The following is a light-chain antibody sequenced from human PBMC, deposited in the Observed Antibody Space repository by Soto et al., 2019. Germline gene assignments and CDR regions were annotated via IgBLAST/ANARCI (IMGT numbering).Light chain of an antibody. Sequence: EIVLTQSPGTLSLSPGERATLSCRASQSVTSSYLAWYQQKPGQAPRLLIYGASSRASGIPDRFRGSGSGTDFTLTISRLESEDFAVYYCQQYGSSPGTFGRGTKVDIK. CDR1: QSVTSSY. CDR3: QQYGSSPGT. V-gene: IGKV3-20*01. CDR2: GAS. J-gene: IGKJ1*01.